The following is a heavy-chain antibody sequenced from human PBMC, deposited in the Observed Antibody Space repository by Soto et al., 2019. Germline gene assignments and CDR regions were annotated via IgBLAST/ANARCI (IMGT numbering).Heavy chain of an antibody. Sequence: SETLSLPCPFSGGSLSSYHWSWSRQPPGKGLEWIGYIYYSGSTNYNPSLKSRVTISVDTSKNQFSLKLSSVTAADTAVYYCARDLYSSGSADVWGQGTTVTVSS. J-gene: IGHJ6*02. CDR3: ARDLYSSGSADV. CDR2: IYYSGST. V-gene: IGHV4-59*01. CDR1: GGSLSSYH. D-gene: IGHD6-19*01.